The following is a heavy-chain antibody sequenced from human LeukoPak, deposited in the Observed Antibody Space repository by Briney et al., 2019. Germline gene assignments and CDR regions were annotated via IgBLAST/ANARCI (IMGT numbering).Heavy chain of an antibody. CDR3: AKERSGVTGYYYFDS. CDR2: ISGSGSNT. D-gene: IGHD3-9*01. J-gene: IGHJ4*02. V-gene: IGHV3-23*01. CDR1: GLTFSNHG. Sequence: GSLRLSCAVSGLTFSNHGMSWVRQAPGKEPEWVSAISGSGSNTYYADSVKGRFTISRDNSKNTLYLQMNSLRAEDTAMYFCAKERSGVTGYYYFDSWGQGTLVTVSS.